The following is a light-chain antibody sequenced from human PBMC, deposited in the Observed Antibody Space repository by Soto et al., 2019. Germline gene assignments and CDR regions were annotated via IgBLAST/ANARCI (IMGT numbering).Light chain of an antibody. CDR1: NRDVGSYNL. CDR3: CSYADSSTFVV. V-gene: IGLV2-23*02. Sequence: QSALTQPASVSGSPGQSITISCTGPNRDVGSYNLVSWYQQYPGKAPKLMIYEDSKRPSGVSDRFSGSNSGNAASLTISGVRGGGGGGGGCCSYADSSTFVVFGGGTKLTVL. J-gene: IGLJ2*01. CDR2: EDS.